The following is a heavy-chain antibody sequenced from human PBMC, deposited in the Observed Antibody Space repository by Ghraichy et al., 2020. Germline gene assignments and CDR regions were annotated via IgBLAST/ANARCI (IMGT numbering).Heavy chain of an antibody. CDR1: GGSISSYY. CDR3: ARHSIVVAAGGWFDP. D-gene: IGHD2-15*01. J-gene: IGHJ5*02. V-gene: IGHV4-59*08. CDR2: IYYSGST. Sequence: SETLSLTCTVSGGSISSYYWSWIRQPPGKGLEWIGYIYYSGSTNYNPSLKSRVTISVDTSKNQFSLKLSSVTAADTAVYYCARHSIVVAAGGWFDPWGQGTLVTVSS.